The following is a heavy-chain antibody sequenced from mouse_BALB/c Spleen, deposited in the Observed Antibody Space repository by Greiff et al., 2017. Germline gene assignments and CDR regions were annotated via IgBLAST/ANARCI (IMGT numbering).Heavy chain of an antibody. CDR1: GFTLSSFG. Sequence: EVKVVESGGGLVQPGGSRKLSCAASGFTLSSFGMHWVRQAPEKGLEWVAYISSGSSTIYYADTVKGRFTISRDNPKNNLFLQMTSLRSEDTAMYYCARWGSYGNYNYAMDYWGQGTSVTVSS. CDR2: ISSGSSTI. J-gene: IGHJ4*01. CDR3: ARWGSYGNYNYAMDY. D-gene: IGHD2-1*01. V-gene: IGHV5-17*02.